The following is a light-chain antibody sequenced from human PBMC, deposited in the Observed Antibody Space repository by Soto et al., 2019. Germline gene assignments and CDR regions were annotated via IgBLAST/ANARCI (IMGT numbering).Light chain of an antibody. V-gene: IGKV3-20*01. CDR1: QSVSSSY. CDR3: QQYGSSPSWT. Sequence: EIVLTQSPGTLSLSPGERATLSCRASQSVSSSYLAWYQQKPGQAPRLLIYGASSRSTGIPDRFSGSGSGTDFTLTISRLGPEDFAVYYCQQYGSSPSWTFGQGTKVEIK. J-gene: IGKJ1*01. CDR2: GAS.